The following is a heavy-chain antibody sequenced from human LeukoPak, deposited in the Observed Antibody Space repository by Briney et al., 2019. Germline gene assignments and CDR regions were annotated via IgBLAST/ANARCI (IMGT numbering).Heavy chain of an antibody. CDR2: ISAYNCNT. J-gene: IGHJ4*02. D-gene: IGHD5-24*01. CDR1: VYTFTSYG. Sequence: SVNVSFKASVYTFTSYGISGVRQAPGQGREWMGWISAYNCNTNYAQKLQGRVTMTTDTSTSTAYMELRSLRSDDTAVYYCARDPGEMATIFDSWGQGTLVTVSS. V-gene: IGHV1-18*01. CDR3: ARDPGEMATIFDS.